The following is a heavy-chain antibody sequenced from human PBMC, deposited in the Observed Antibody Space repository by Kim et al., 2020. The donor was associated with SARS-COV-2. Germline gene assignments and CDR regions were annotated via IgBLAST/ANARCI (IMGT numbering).Heavy chain of an antibody. V-gene: IGHV4-61*01. Sequence: SETLSLTCIVSGGSVNSGSYYWSWIRQPPGKGLEWIGYVYYSGSTNYNPSLKSRVTISVDTSKNQFSLKLSSVTAADTAVYSCARSSATNRHYFHGIDVWGQGTTVTVSS. D-gene: IGHD4-4*01. CDR1: GGSVNSGSYY. J-gene: IGHJ6*02. CDR3: ARSSATNRHYFHGIDV. CDR2: VYYSGST.